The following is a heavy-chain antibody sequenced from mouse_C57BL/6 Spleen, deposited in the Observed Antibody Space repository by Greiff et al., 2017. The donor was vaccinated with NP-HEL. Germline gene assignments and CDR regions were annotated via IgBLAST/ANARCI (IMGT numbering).Heavy chain of an antibody. CDR2: IDPSDSYT. J-gene: IGHJ2*01. D-gene: IGHD1-1*01. CDR1: GYTFTSYW. Sequence: QVQLQQPGAELVMPGASVKLSCKASGYTFTSYWMHWVKQRPGQGLEWIGEIDPSDSYTNYNQKFKGKSTLTVDKSSSTAYMQLSSLTSEDSAVYYCARPRAITTALDYWGQGTTLTVSS. V-gene: IGHV1-69*01. CDR3: ARPRAITTALDY.